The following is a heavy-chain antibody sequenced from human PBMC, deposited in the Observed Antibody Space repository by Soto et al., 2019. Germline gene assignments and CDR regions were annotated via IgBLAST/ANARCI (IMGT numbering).Heavy chain of an antibody. CDR3: AREAAVTVGDGYWCDP. D-gene: IGHD6-19*01. CDR2: IYTNGNT. CDR1: GDSFSNFY. J-gene: IGHJ5*02. Sequence: QVQLQESGPGLVKPSETLSLTCTVSGDSFSNFYWSWIRQPAGKGLEWIGRIYTNGNTNYNPSLKSRVTMSVATSNKQCSLRLSSGTAADTAVYYCAREAAVTVGDGYWCDPWGQGILVTFSS. V-gene: IGHV4-4*07.